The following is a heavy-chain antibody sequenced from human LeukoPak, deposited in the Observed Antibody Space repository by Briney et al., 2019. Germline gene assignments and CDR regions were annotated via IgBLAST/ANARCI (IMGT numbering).Heavy chain of an antibody. D-gene: IGHD6-13*01. CDR3: AREFAAAAGTGNYYYYMDV. CDR2: MNPNSGNT. CDR1: GYTFTSYD. Sequence: ASVKVSCKASGYTFTSYDINWVRQATGQGLEWMGWMNPNSGNTGYAQKFQGRVTMTRNTSISTAYMELSSLRSEDTAVYYCAREFAAAAGTGNYYYYMDVWGKGTTVTISS. J-gene: IGHJ6*03. V-gene: IGHV1-8*01.